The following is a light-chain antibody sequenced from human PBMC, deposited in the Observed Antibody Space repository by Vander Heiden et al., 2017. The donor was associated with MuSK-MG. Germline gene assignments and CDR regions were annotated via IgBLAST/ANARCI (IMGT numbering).Light chain of an antibody. CDR2: LVS. Sequence: DTVITHSPLSLCVTRGEPASLSCRSSQSLLHINTYHYLDWYLQKPGQTPQLLIYLVSYRSTGVPDRFRGRGSLRDLTLRISSVEAQDIGVYYTVQTVPAPRTFGGGTRLEIK. CDR3: VQTVPAPRT. CDR1: QSLLHINTYHY. V-gene: IGKV2-28*01. J-gene: IGKJ4*01.